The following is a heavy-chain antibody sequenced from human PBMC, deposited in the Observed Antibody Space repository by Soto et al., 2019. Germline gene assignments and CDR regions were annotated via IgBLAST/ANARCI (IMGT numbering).Heavy chain of an antibody. V-gene: IGHV4-34*01. CDR1: GGSFSGYY. CDR3: ARGRSGSGSYNYYYYGMDV. Sequence: SQTQSLTCAVEGGSFSGYYWSWIRQPPGKGLEWIGEINHSGSTNYNPSLKSRVTISVDTSKNQFSLKLSSVTAADTAVYYCARGRSGSGSYNYYYYGMDVWGQGTTVTVSS. J-gene: IGHJ6*02. CDR2: INHSGST. D-gene: IGHD3-10*01.